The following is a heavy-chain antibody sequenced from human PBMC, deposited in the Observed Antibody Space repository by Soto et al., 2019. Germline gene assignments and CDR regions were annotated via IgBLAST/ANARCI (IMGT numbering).Heavy chain of an antibody. CDR2: VHSEGTTT. J-gene: IGHJ3*01. Sequence: EVQLVESGGGLVQPGESLRLSCAASGFTFDYYWMHWVRQAPGKGRVWVSRVHSEGTTTTYADSVKGRFTISRDNARNTVSLQMSSLRAEDTAIYYCARGDRGGFDLWGHGTVVTVSS. V-gene: IGHV3-74*01. CDR1: GFTFDYYW. D-gene: IGHD3-10*01. CDR3: ARGDRGGFDL.